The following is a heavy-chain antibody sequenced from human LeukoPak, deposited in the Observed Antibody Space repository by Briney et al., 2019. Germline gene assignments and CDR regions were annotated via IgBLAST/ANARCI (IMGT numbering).Heavy chain of an antibody. CDR1: GYSFTIYW. V-gene: IGHV5-51*01. Sequence: GESLKISCKGSGYSFTIYWIAWVRQMPGKGLEWMGIIYPGDSDTRYSPSFQGQVTISADKSISTAYLQWSSLKASDTAMYYCARGLGYCSDTRCNLFDSRGQGTLVTVSS. CDR3: ARGLGYCSDTRCNLFDS. J-gene: IGHJ5*01. CDR2: IYPGDSDT. D-gene: IGHD2-2*01.